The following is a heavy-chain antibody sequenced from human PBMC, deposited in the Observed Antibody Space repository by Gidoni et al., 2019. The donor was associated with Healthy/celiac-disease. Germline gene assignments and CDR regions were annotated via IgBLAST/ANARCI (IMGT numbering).Heavy chain of an antibody. CDR3: ARYNWNEGDFWDY. J-gene: IGHJ4*02. CDR1: GGTFSSYA. CDR2: IIPIFGTA. Sequence: QAQLVQSGAEVKKPGSSVKGSCKASGGTFSSYAIRWVRQAPGQGLEWMGGIIPIFGTANYAQKFQGRVTITADESTSTAYMELSSLRSEDTAVYYCARYNWNEGDFWDYWGQGTLVTVSS. V-gene: IGHV1-69*01. D-gene: IGHD1-1*01.